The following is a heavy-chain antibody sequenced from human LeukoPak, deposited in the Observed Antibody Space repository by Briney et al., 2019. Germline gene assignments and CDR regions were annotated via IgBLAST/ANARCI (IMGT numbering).Heavy chain of an antibody. Sequence: PSETLSLTCTVSGGSISSYYWSWIRQPAGKGLEWIGRIYTSGSTNYNPSLTRRVTMSVDTSKNQFSLKLSSVTAADTAVYYCARGVPDYYDSSATNWCDPWGQGTLVTVSS. V-gene: IGHV4-4*07. CDR2: IYTSGST. J-gene: IGHJ5*02. D-gene: IGHD3-22*01. CDR3: ARGVPDYYDSSATNWCDP. CDR1: GGSISSYY.